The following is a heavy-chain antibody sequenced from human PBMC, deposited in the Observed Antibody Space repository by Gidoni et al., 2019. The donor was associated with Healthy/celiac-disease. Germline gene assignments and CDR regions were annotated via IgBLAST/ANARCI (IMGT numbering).Heavy chain of an antibody. CDR1: GFTFSSYA. D-gene: IGHD3-10*01. V-gene: IGHV3-30-3*01. CDR2: ISDDGSNK. J-gene: IGHJ4*02. CDR3: ARGPLLWFGELFDY. Sequence: QVQLVESGGGVVQPVRSLRLSCAASGFTFSSYAMHWVRQAPGKGLEWVAVISDDGSNKYYADSVKGRFTISRDNSKNTLYLQMNSLRAEDTAVYYCARGPLLWFGELFDYWGQGTLVTVSS.